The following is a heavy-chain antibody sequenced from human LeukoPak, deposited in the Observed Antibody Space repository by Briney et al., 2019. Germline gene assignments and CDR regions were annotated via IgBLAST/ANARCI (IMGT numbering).Heavy chain of an antibody. V-gene: IGHV4-61*02. D-gene: IGHD3-10*01. CDR2: IYTSGST. CDR1: GGSISSGSYY. J-gene: IGHJ4*02. CDR3: ARGRYYYGSGNYFDY. Sequence: SQTLSLTCTVSGGSISSGSYYWSWIRQPAGRGLEWIARIYTSGSTNYNPSLKSRVTISVDTSKNQFSLKLSSVTAADTAVYYCARGRYYYGSGNYFDYWGQGTLVTVSS.